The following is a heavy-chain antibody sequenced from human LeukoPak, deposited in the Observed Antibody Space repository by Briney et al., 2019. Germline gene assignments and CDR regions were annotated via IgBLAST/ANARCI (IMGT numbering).Heavy chain of an antibody. V-gene: IGHV3-15*01. J-gene: IGHJ6*02. D-gene: IGHD5-12*01. Sequence: GGSLRLSCAASGFTFSNAWMSWVRQAPGKGLEWVGRIKSKTDGGTTDYAAPVKGRFTISRDDSKNTLYLQMNSLKTEDTAVYYCTTDSGRGLSYYYGMDAWGQGTTVTVSS. CDR1: GFTFSNAW. CDR3: TTDSGRGLSYYYGMDA. CDR2: IKSKTDGGTT.